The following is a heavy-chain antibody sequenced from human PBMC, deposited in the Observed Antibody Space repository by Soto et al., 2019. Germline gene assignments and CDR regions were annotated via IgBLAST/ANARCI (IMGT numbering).Heavy chain of an antibody. CDR3: VKGEYYYDGSAYYPFEY. D-gene: IGHD3-22*01. V-gene: IGHV3-23*01. J-gene: IGHJ4*02. CDR1: GFTFSHYW. CDR2: ISGSGGST. Sequence: PGGSLRLSCAASGFTFSHYWMSWVRQAPGKGLEWVSTISGSGGSTHYADSVKGRFTISRDNSKNTAYLQMSSLRPEDTAVYYCVKGEYYYDGSAYYPFEYWGQGRMVTVSS.